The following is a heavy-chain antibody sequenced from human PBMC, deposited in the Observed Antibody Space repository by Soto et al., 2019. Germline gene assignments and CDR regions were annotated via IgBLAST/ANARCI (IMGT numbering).Heavy chain of an antibody. J-gene: IGHJ4*02. CDR3: ARGVTMVRGVIHTPYFDY. CDR2: IYYSGST. Sequence: QVKLQESGPGLVKPSQTLSLTCTVSGGSISSGGYYWSWIRQHPGKGLEWIGYIYYSGSTYYNPSPKSRVTISVDTSKNQFSLKLSSVTAADTAVYYCARGVTMVRGVIHTPYFDYWGQGTLVTVSS. CDR1: GGSISSGGYY. D-gene: IGHD3-10*01. V-gene: IGHV4-31*03.